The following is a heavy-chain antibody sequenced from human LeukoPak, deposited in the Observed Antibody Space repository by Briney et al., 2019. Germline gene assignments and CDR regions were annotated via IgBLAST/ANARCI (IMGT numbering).Heavy chain of an antibody. D-gene: IGHD5-12*01. J-gene: IGHJ6*02. CDR1: GGSISSYY. CDR3: ARGGSGYDSFYYYGMDV. CDR2: IYGSGST. Sequence: SETRSLTCTVSGGSISSYYWSWIRQPPGKGLEWIGYIYGSGSTNYNPSLKSRVTISVDTSKNQFSLKLSSVTAADTAVYYCARGGSGYDSFYYYGMDVWGQGTTVTVSS. V-gene: IGHV4-59*01.